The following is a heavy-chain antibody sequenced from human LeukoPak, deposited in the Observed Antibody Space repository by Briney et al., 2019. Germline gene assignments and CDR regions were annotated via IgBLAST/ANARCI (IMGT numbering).Heavy chain of an antibody. J-gene: IGHJ4*02. CDR1: GASVSSRTYF. CDR3: AGLGSGYYYTYDS. CDR2: ISYSGST. D-gene: IGHD3-22*01. Sequence: PSETLSLTCAVSGASVSSRTYFWSWIRQHPGKGLEWIGYISYSGSTFYNPSLKSRLTMSIDTSKNQFSLKLSSVTAADTAVYYCAGLGSGYYYTYDSWGQGTLVTVSS. V-gene: IGHV4-30-4*01.